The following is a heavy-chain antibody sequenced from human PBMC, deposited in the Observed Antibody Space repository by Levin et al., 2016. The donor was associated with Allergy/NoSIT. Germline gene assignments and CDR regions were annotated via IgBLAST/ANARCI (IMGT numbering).Heavy chain of an antibody. CDR3: ARVGRYCSSTSCSFYFDY. CDR1: GYTFTGCY. D-gene: IGHD2-2*01. J-gene: IGHJ4*02. Sequence: ASVKVSCKASGYTFTGCYMHWVRQAPGQGLEWMGWINPNSGGTNYAQKFQGRVTMTRDTSISTAYMELSRLRFDDTAVYYCARVGRYCSSTSCSFYFDYWGQGTLVTVSS. CDR2: INPNSGGT. V-gene: IGHV1-2*02.